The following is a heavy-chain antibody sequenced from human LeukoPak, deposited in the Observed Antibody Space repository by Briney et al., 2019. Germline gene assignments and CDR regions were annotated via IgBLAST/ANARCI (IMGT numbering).Heavy chain of an antibody. CDR2: FTTSGGST. Sequence: GGSLRLSCAASVFTFITYAMSSVRHAPGKGLEWVSPFTTSGGSTYYADSVKGRFTISRDNSKNTLYLEMNSLRAEDTAVYYCAKSRTAAVAGGFDYWGQGTLVTVSS. CDR3: AKSRTAAVAGGFDY. D-gene: IGHD6-19*01. CDR1: VFTFITYA. V-gene: IGHV3-23*01. J-gene: IGHJ4*02.